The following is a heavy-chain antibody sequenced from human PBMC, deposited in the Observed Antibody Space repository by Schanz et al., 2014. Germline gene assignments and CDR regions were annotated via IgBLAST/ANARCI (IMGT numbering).Heavy chain of an antibody. CDR1: GGTFSTYP. CDR3: ARDIQYHYDTSGPVGAFDI. Sequence: QVQLVHSGAEVKKPGSSMKVSCKASGGTFSTYPINWLRQAPGQGLEWMGRIIPIHGIVNYAQRFQDRVRITADKSTSTAYMELSSLRSDDTAVYYCARDIQYHYDTSGPVGAFDIWGQGTTVTVSS. D-gene: IGHD3-22*01. J-gene: IGHJ3*02. V-gene: IGHV1-69*04. CDR2: IIPIHGIV.